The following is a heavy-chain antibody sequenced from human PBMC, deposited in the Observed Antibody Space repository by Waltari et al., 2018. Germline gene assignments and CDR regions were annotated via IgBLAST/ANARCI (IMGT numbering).Heavy chain of an antibody. CDR2: IKQDGSEK. V-gene: IGHV3-7*01. J-gene: IGHJ5*02. D-gene: IGHD3-10*01. CDR3: ARWFVHNWFDP. Sequence: EVQLVESGGGLVQPGGSLRLSCAASGFTFRSYWMSWVRQAPGKGLEWVANIKQDGSEKYYVDSVKGRFTISRENAKNSLYLQMNSLRAEDTAVYYCARWFVHNWFDPWGQGTLLTVSS. CDR1: GFTFRSYW.